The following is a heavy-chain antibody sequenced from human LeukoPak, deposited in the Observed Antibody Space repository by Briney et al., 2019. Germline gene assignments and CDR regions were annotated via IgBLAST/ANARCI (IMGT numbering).Heavy chain of an antibody. Sequence: GGSLRLSCAASGFILRSHWMSWVRQAPGRGLEWVAHIKQDGSKEQYVDSVEGRFILSRDDAKNSVYLQMNSLRVDDTAVYYCARGPNCGSRVDYFDYWGQGTPVTVSS. V-gene: IGHV3-7*01. J-gene: IGHJ4*02. CDR1: GFILRSHW. CDR3: ARGPNCGSRVDYFDY. CDR2: IKQDGSKE. D-gene: IGHD1-1*01.